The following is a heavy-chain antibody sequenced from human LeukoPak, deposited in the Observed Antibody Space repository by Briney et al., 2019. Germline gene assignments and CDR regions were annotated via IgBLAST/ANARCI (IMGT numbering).Heavy chain of an antibody. J-gene: IGHJ4*02. CDR3: AKEDSSGEEGIGVVDY. Sequence: GGSLRPSCAASGFTVSSNWMSCVRQAPGKGREWVANIKQDGSEKYYVDSVKGRFTISSDNAKNSLYLQMNSLRAEDTAVYYCAKEDSSGEEGIGVVDYWGQGTLGTVSS. V-gene: IGHV3-7*03. CDR2: IKQDGSEK. D-gene: IGHD6-19*01. CDR1: GFTVSSNW.